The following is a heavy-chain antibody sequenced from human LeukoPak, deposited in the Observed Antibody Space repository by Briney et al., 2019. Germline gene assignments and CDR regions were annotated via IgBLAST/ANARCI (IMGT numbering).Heavy chain of an antibody. V-gene: IGHV1-2*02. CDR2: INPNSGGT. CDR1: GYTFTGYY. J-gene: IGHJ4*02. D-gene: IGHD3-10*01. Sequence: GASVKVSCKASGYTFTGYYMHWVRQAPGQGLEWMGWINPNSGGTNYAQKFQGRVTMTRDTSISTAYMEQSRLRSDDTAVYYCARDRVLWFGEFDFDYWGQGTLVTVSS. CDR3: ARDRVLWFGEFDFDY.